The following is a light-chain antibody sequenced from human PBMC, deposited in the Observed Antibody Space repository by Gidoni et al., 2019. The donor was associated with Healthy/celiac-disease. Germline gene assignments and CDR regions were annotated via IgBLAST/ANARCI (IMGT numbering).Light chain of an antibody. CDR2: DAS. Sequence: EIVFTQSPATLSLSPGERATLSCSASQSVSSYLAWYQQKPGQAPRLLIHDASNRASGIPARFSGSGSGTDFTLTISSLEPEDFAVYYCQQRSNWPRTFGQGTKVEIK. J-gene: IGKJ1*01. CDR3: QQRSNWPRT. V-gene: IGKV3-11*01. CDR1: QSVSSY.